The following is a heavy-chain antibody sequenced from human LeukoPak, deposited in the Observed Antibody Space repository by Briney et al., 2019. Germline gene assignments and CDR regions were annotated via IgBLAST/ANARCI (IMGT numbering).Heavy chain of an antibody. V-gene: IGHV4-59*11. CDR1: GGSISSHY. CDR2: IYYSGST. CDR3: ARVIPHYDFWSGYPGFYFDY. Sequence: SETLSLTCTVSGGSISSHYWSWIRQPPGKGLEWGGYIYYSGSTNYNPSLKSRVTISVDTSKNQFSLKLSSVTAADTAVYYCARVIPHYDFWSGYPGFYFDYWGQGTLLTVSS. J-gene: IGHJ4*02. D-gene: IGHD3-3*01.